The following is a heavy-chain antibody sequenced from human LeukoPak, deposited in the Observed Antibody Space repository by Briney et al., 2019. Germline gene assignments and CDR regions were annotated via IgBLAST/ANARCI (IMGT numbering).Heavy chain of an antibody. J-gene: IGHJ4*02. V-gene: IGHV4-38-2*02. Sequence: SETLSLTCTVSGYSISSGYYWGWIRQPPGKGLEWIGSIYHSGSTYYNPSLKSRVTISVDTSKNQFSLKLSSVTAADTAVYYCARTYNGDYPSGFDYWGQGTLVTVSS. CDR3: ARTYNGDYPSGFDY. CDR1: GYSISSGYY. CDR2: IYHSGST. D-gene: IGHD4-17*01.